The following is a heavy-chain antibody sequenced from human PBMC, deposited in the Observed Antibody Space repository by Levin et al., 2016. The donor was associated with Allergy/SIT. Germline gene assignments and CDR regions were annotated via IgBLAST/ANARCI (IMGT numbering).Heavy chain of an antibody. Sequence: GESLKISCAASGFTFSGYAMSWVRQAPGKGLEWVSSISGNSGESYYIDSVKGRFTISRDNSKNTLYLQMDSPRAEDMAVYFCAKGGGTGYYTVDFFYGLDVWGQGTTVTVSS. CDR3: AKGGGTGYYTVDFFYGLDV. CDR1: GFTFSGYA. D-gene: IGHD3/OR15-3a*01. J-gene: IGHJ6*02. V-gene: IGHV3-23*01. CDR2: ISGNSGES.